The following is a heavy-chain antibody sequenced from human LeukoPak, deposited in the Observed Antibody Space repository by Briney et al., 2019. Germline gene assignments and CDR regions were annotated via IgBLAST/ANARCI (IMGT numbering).Heavy chain of an antibody. V-gene: IGHV3-33*01. CDR2: IWYDGSNK. D-gene: IGHD6-19*01. CDR1: GFTFSSYG. CDR3: ARDRPVAVAGTLDY. Sequence: TGGSLRLSCAASGFTFSSYGMHWVRQAPGKGLEWVAVIWYDGSNKYYADSVKGRFTISRDNSKSTLYLQMNSLRAEDTAVYYCARDRPVAVAGTLDYWGQGTLVTVSS. J-gene: IGHJ4*02.